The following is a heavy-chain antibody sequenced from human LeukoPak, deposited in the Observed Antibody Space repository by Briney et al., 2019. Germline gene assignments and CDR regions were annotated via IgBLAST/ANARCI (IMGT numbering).Heavy chain of an antibody. CDR3: ARDIPTGTIQTYYYYGMDV. CDR2: IIPIFGTA. D-gene: IGHD1/OR15-1a*01. CDR1: GGTFSSYA. V-gene: IGHV1-69*13. Sequence: SVKVSCKASGGTFSSYAISWVRQAPRQGLEWMGGIIPIFGTANYAQKFQGRVTITADEPTSTAYMELSSLRSEDTAVYYCARDIPTGTIQTYYYYGMDVWGQGTTVTVSS. J-gene: IGHJ6*02.